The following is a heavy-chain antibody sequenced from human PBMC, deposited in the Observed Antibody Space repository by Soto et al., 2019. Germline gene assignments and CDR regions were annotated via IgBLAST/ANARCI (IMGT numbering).Heavy chain of an antibody. CDR3: ARDMKWIQLWQQYYYYYGMDV. J-gene: IGHJ6*02. CDR2: ISYDGSNK. D-gene: IGHD5-18*01. V-gene: IGHV3-30*03. Sequence: PGGSLRLSCAASGFTFSSYGMHWVRQAPGKGLEWVAVISYDGSNKYYADSVKGRFTISRDNSKNTLYLQVNSLRAEDTAVYYCARDMKWIQLWQQYYYYYGMDVWGQGTTVTVSS. CDR1: GFTFSSYG.